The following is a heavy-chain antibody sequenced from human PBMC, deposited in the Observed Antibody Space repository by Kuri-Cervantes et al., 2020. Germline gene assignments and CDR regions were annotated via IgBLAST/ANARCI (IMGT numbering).Heavy chain of an antibody. V-gene: IGHV3-11*04. CDR1: GFRFSDYY. D-gene: IGHD6-19*01. CDR2: ISGSGSTM. J-gene: IGHJ2*01. Sequence: LSLTCAASGFRFSDYYMSWIRQAPGKGLEWISYISGSGSTMYYADSVKGRFTISRDNAENSLYLQMNSLRAEDTAVYYCAKDGVADYWYFDLWGRGTLVTVSS. CDR3: AKDGVADYWYFDL.